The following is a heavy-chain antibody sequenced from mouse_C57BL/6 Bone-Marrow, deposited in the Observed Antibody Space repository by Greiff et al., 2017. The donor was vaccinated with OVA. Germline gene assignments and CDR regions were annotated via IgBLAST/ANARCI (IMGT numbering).Heavy chain of an antibody. CDR1: GYTFTSYW. D-gene: IGHD2-1*01. J-gene: IGHJ4*01. Sequence: QVQLQQPGAELVKPGASVKLSCKASGYTFTSYWMHRVKPRPGRGLEWIGRIDSNSGGTKYNEKFKSKATLTVDKPSSTASMQLSSLSSEDSAVYYCARSVYYGNYEYYYAMDYWGQGTSVTVSS. CDR3: ARSVYYGNYEYYYAMDY. V-gene: IGHV1-72*01. CDR2: IDSNSGGT.